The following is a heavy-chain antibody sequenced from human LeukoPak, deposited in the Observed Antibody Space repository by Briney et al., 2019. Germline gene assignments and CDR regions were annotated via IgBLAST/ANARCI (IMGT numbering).Heavy chain of an antibody. CDR3: ARSHMYGDYGEDI. Sequence: PGGSLRLSCAASGFTFSSYSMNWVRQVPGKGLEWISYINSVGGTTFYADSVKGRFTITRDNANNTLYLQMNSLRAEDAAIYYCARSHMYGDYGEDIWGHGTVVAVSS. V-gene: IGHV3-48*04. CDR2: INSVGGTT. J-gene: IGHJ3*02. D-gene: IGHD4-17*01. CDR1: GFTFSSYS.